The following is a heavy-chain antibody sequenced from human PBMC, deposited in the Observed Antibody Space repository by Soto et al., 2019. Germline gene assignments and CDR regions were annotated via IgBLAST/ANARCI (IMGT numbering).Heavy chain of an antibody. J-gene: IGHJ4*02. CDR2: MYFSGSP. CDR1: GGSLSNYY. CDR3: ARGVYSYGRFDY. Sequence: SETLSLTCNVSGGSLSNYYWSWIRQPPGKGLEWIGYMYFSGSPNYNPSLMSRVSISGDTSKNQFSLRLSSVTAADTAVYYCARGVYSYGRFDYWGQGILVTVSS. V-gene: IGHV4-59*01. D-gene: IGHD5-18*01.